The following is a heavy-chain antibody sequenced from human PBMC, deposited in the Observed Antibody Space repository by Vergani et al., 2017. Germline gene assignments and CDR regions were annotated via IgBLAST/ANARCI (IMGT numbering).Heavy chain of an antibody. CDR2: INPNSGGT. V-gene: IGHV1-2*02. D-gene: IGHD3-22*01. CDR1: GYTFTGYY. Sequence: QVQLVQSGAEMKKPGASVNVSCKASGYTFTGYYMHWVRQAPGQGLEWMGWINPNSGGTNYAQKFQGRVTMTRDTSISTAYMELSRLRSDDTAVYYCARDQRSTYYYDSSGYYTYWGQGTLVTVSS. CDR3: ARDQRSTYYYDSSGYYTY. J-gene: IGHJ4*02.